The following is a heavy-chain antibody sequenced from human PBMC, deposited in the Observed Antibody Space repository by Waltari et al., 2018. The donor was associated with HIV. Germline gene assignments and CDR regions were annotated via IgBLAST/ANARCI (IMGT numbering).Heavy chain of an antibody. Sequence: QMQLVQSGAGMRKPGASLKASCKASGYSFSAFFIPWVRQAPGRGLESMGWINPNTGDANYAQRFKGRVTMTRNTSISTAYMEVSRLTSDDTGLYFCAREESWNFGKVTWFDPWGQGTLVTVSS. CDR1: GYSFSAFF. CDR2: INPNTGDA. D-gene: IGHD1-7*01. CDR3: AREESWNFGKVTWFDP. V-gene: IGHV1-2*02. J-gene: IGHJ5*02.